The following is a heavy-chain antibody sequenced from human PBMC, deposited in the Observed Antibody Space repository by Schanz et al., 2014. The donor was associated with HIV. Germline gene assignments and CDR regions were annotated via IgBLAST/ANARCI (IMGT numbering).Heavy chain of an antibody. CDR2: ISAYKGNT. V-gene: IGHV1-18*01. D-gene: IGHD2-15*01. J-gene: IGHJ6*02. CDR1: GYTFSTYG. CDR3: ARWGRGCSGGSCYWGYYGMDV. Sequence: QVQLVQSGDEVKKPGASVKVSCKASGYTFSTYGISWVRQAPGQGLEWMGWISAYKGNTNYAQKLQGRVTMTTDTSTNTAYMELRRLRSDDTAVYYCARWGRGCSGGSCYWGYYGMDVWGQGTTVTVSS.